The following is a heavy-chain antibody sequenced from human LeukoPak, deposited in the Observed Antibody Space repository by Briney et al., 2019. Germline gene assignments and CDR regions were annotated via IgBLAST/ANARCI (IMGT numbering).Heavy chain of an antibody. Sequence: GGSLRLSCAASAFTFSRYGMHWVRQAPGKGLEWVAFIRYDGSNKYYADSVKGRFTISRDNSKNTLYLQMNSLRAEDTAVYYCARLRGYDYGMDVWGNGTTVTVSS. V-gene: IGHV3-30*02. J-gene: IGHJ6*04. CDR1: AFTFSRYG. D-gene: IGHD5-12*01. CDR3: ARLRGYDYGMDV. CDR2: IRYDGSNK.